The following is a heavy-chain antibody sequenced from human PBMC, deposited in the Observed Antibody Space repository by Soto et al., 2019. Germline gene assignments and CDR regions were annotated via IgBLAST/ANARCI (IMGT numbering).Heavy chain of an antibody. Sequence: VQLLESGGGLVQHGGSLRRSCAASGFTFSSYAMSWVRQAPGKGLEWVSAISGSGGSTYYADSVKGRFTISRDNSKNTLDLQMNSLRDEDTAVYYCAKPYEDDDFAHDDFDIWGQGTMVTVSS. V-gene: IGHV3-23*01. CDR2: ISGSGGST. CDR3: AKPYEDDDFAHDDFDI. J-gene: IGHJ3*02. CDR1: GFTFSSYA. D-gene: IGHD3-3*01.